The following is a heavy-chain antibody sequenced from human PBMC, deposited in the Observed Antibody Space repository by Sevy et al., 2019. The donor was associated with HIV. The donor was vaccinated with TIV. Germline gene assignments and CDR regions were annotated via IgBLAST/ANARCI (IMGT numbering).Heavy chain of an antibody. D-gene: IGHD1-26*01. V-gene: IGHV1-18*04. Sequence: ASVKVSCKASGYTFTRYGISWVRQAPGQGLEWMGWISAYNGNTNYAQKLQGRVTMTTDTSTSTAYMELRSLRSDDTAVYYCARETYSGSYYDYWGQGTLVTVSS. CDR2: ISAYNGNT. J-gene: IGHJ4*02. CDR1: GYTFTRYG. CDR3: ARETYSGSYYDY.